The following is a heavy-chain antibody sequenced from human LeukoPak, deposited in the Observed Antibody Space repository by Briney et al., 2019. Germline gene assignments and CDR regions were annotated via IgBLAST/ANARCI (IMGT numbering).Heavy chain of an antibody. CDR1: GFTFSSYA. D-gene: IGHD3-10*01. J-gene: IGHJ4*02. V-gene: IGHV3-23*01. Sequence: GGSLRLSCAASGFTFSSYAMSWVRQAPGKGLEWVSAISGSGGSTYYADSVKGRFTISRDSSKNTLYLQMNSLRAEDTAVYFCAKRTQGNSGPSDYWGQGTLVTVSS. CDR3: AKRTQGNSGPSDY. CDR2: ISGSGGST.